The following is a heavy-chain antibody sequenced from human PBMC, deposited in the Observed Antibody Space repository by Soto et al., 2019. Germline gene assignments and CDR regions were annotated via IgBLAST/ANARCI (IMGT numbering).Heavy chain of an antibody. J-gene: IGHJ4*02. V-gene: IGHV3-23*01. D-gene: IGHD3-10*01. Sequence: GSLSLSCAASAFTFGSYAMSWVRQAPGKGLGWVSSISASGGNTYYADSVKGRFTISRGNSKNTLYLQMNSLRAEDTAVYYCAKSGSHSYFDYWGQGTLVTAPQ. CDR2: ISASGGNT. CDR3: AKSGSHSYFDY. CDR1: AFTFGSYA.